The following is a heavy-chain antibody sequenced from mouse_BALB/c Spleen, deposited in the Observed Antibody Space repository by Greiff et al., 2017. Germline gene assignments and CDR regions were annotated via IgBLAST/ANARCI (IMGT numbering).Heavy chain of an antibody. CDR1: GYTFTSYY. J-gene: IGHJ4*01. CDR3: ARTDGDYAMDY. Sequence: VKLMESGPELVKPGASVKMSCKASGYTFTSYYIHWVKQRPGQGLEWIGWIYPGDGSTKYNEKFKGKTTLTADKSSSTAYMLLSSLTSEDSAIYFCARTDGDYAMDYWGQGTSVTVSS. D-gene: IGHD2-3*01. CDR2: IYPGDGST. V-gene: IGHV1S56*01.